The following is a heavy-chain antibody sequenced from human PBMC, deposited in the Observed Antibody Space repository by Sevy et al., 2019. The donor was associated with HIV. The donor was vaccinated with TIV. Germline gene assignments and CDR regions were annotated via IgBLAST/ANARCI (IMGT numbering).Heavy chain of an antibody. Sequence: GGSLRLSCAASGFTFSSYGMHWVRQAPGKGLEWVAVISYDGSNKYYADSVKGRFSISRDNSKNTLYVQMNNLRVEDTAMYYCAKGATAGTVYFDYWGQGMLVTVSS. J-gene: IGHJ4*02. V-gene: IGHV3-30*18. CDR2: ISYDGSNK. CDR1: GFTFSSYG. CDR3: AKGATAGTVYFDY. D-gene: IGHD6-13*01.